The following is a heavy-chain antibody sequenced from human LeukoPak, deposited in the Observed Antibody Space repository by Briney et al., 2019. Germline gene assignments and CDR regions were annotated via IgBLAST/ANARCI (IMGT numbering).Heavy chain of an antibody. CDR2: MNPNRGGT. CDR1: GYTVTGHY. D-gene: IGHD3-16*02. J-gene: IGHJ4*02. CDR3: AKDASKSFRSSYHMDY. V-gene: IGHV1-2*02. Sequence: AAVKVSCKASGYTVTGHYLHWVRQAPGQGLEWMGWMNPNRGGTKYAQQFQGRVTMTRDTSINTAFMELNSLKSDDTAIYYCAKDASKSFRSSYHMDYWGQGTLVTVSS.